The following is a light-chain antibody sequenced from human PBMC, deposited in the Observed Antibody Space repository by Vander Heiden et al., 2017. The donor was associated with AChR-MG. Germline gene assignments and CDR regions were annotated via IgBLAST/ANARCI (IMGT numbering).Light chain of an antibody. CDR1: ILENKY. CDR3: QAWDNSTVV. V-gene: IGLV3-1*01. J-gene: IGLJ2*01. CDR2: QDR. Sequence: YDLTQPPSVSVSPGQTASITCSGDILENKYACWYQQKPGQSPVLLIYQDRKRPSGTPERVSGSNSGNTATLTISGTQAMDEADYYCQAWDNSTVVFGGGTKLTVL.